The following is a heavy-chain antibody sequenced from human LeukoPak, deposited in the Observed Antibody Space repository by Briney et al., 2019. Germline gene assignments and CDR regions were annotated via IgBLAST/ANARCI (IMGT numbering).Heavy chain of an antibody. D-gene: IGHD1-26*01. CDR3: ARDLPGGSRNYFYYYMDV. CDR2: ISAYNGNT. Sequence: AASVKVSCKPSGYTFTSCGISWVRQAPGQGLERMGWISAYNGNTNYAQKLQGRVTMTTDTSTSTAYMELRSLRSDDTAVYFCARDLPGGSRNYFYYYMDVWGKGTTVTISS. V-gene: IGHV1-18*01. J-gene: IGHJ6*03. CDR1: GYTFTSCG.